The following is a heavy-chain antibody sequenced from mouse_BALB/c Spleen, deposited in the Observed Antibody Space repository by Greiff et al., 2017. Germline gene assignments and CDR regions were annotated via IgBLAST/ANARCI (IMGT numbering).Heavy chain of an antibody. CDR3: AREAYYGNYPHWYFDV. CDR1: GFAFSSYD. CDR2: ISSGGGST. D-gene: IGHD2-10*01. V-gene: IGHV5-12-1*01. J-gene: IGHJ1*01. Sequence: EVKLMESGGGLVKPGGSLKLSCAASGFAFSSYDMSWVRKTPEKRLEWVAYISSGGGSTYYPDTVKGRFTISRDNAKNTLYLQMSSLKSEDTAMYYCAREAYYGNYPHWYFDVWGAGTTVTVSS.